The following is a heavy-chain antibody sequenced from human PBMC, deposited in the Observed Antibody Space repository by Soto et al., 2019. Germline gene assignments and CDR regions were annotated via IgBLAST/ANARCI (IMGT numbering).Heavy chain of an antibody. D-gene: IGHD6-19*01. CDR2: ISSSSSYI. CDR3: ARDSSSGWHDDY. V-gene: IGHV3-21*01. CDR1: GFTFSSYS. J-gene: IGHJ4*02. Sequence: GGSLRLSCAASGFTFSSYSMNWVRQAPGKGLEWVSSISSSSSYIYHADSVKGRFTISRDNAKNSLYLQMNSLRAEDTAVYYCARDSSSGWHDDYWGQGNLVTVSS.